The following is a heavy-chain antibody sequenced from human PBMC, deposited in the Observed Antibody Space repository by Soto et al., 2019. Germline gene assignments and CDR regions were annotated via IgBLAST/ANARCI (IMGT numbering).Heavy chain of an antibody. CDR2: IKSKTDGGTT. J-gene: IGHJ4*02. Sequence: GGSLRLSCAASGFTFSNAWMSWVRQAPGKGLEWVGRIKSKTDGGTTDYAAPVEGRFTISRDDSKNTLYLQMNSLKTEDTAVYYCTSQIPPTRYYFDYWGQGTLVTVSS. CDR3: TSQIPPTRYYFDY. CDR1: GFTFSNAW. D-gene: IGHD2-2*02. V-gene: IGHV3-15*01.